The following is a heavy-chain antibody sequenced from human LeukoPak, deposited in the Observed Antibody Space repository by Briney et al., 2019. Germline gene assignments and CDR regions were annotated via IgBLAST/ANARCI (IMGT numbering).Heavy chain of an antibody. J-gene: IGHJ6*03. D-gene: IGHD6-6*01. CDR3: ASLSVSSSSPLVYYYYYMDV. Sequence: SVKVSCKASGGTFSSYAISWVRQAPGQGLEWMGGIIPIFGTANYAQKFQGRVTITTDESTSTAYMELSSLRSEDTAVYYCASLSVSSSSPLVYYYYYMDVWGKGTTVTVSS. CDR1: GGTFSSYA. CDR2: IIPIFGTA. V-gene: IGHV1-69*05.